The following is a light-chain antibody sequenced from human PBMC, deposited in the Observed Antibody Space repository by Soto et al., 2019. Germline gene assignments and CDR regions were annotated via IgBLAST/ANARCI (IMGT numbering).Light chain of an antibody. CDR3: QQRSNWTYT. CDR2: DAS. CDR1: QSVSSY. J-gene: IGKJ2*01. V-gene: IGKV3-11*01. Sequence: EIVLTQSPATLSLSPGERATLSCGASQSVSSYLAWYQQKPGLAPRLLIYDASNRATGIPARFSGSGSGTDFTLTISSLEPEDFAVYYCQQRSNWTYTFGQGTKLEIK.